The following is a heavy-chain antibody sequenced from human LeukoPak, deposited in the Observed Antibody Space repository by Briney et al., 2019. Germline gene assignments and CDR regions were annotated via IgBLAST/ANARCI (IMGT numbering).Heavy chain of an antibody. J-gene: IGHJ4*02. CDR2: ISGSGGST. V-gene: IGHV3-23*01. D-gene: IGHD2-8*01. CDR3: AKDVLIGIVLMVYGSGFDY. Sequence: PGGSLRLSCAASGFTFSSYAMSWVRQAPGKGLEWVSAISGSGGSTYYADSVKGRFTISRDNSKNTLYLQMNSLRAEDTAVYYCAKDVLIGIVLMVYGSGFDYWGQGTLVTVSS. CDR1: GFTFSSYA.